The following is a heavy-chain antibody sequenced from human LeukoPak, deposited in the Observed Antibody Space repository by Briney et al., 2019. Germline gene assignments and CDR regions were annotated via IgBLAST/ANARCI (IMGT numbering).Heavy chain of an antibody. V-gene: IGHV3-48*03. CDR1: GFTFSSYE. Sequence: GGSLRLSCAASGFTFSSYEMNWVRQAPGKGLEWVSYISSSGSTIYYADSVKGRFTISRDNAKNSLYLQMNSLRAEDTAAYHCARGELGATPSDYWGQGTLVTVSS. J-gene: IGHJ4*02. CDR3: ARGELGATPSDY. CDR2: ISSSGSTI. D-gene: IGHD1-26*01.